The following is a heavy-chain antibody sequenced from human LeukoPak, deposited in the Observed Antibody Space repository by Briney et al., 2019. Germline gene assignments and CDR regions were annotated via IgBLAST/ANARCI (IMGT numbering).Heavy chain of an antibody. V-gene: IGHV3-21*01. J-gene: IGHJ5*02. CDR3: ARDCSSTSGCWGP. CDR2: ISSTSSYI. Sequence: GGSLRLSCAASGFTFSSYTMNWVRQAPGKGLEWVSSISSTSSYIYYADSVTGRFSISRDNAKNSLYLQMNSLGAEDTAVYYCARDCSSTSGCWGPWGQGTLVTVSS. CDR1: GFTFSSYT. D-gene: IGHD2-2*01.